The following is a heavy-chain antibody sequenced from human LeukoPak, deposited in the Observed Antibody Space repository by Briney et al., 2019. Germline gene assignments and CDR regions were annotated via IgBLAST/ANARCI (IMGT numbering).Heavy chain of an antibody. V-gene: IGHV4-61*08. CDR1: GGSISSGDYY. CDR2: IYYSGST. Sequence: PSETLSLTCTVSGGSISSGDYYWSWLRQPPGKGLEWIGYIYYSGSTNYNPSLKSRVTISVDTSKNQFSLKLSSVTAADTAVYYCARAQEAFGGVIVTYYFDYWGQGTLVTVSS. D-gene: IGHD3-16*02. J-gene: IGHJ4*02. CDR3: ARAQEAFGGVIVTYYFDY.